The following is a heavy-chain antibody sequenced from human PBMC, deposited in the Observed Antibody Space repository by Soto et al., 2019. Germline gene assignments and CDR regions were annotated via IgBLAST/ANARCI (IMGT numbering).Heavy chain of an antibody. V-gene: IGHV3-30*18. CDR2: GSYDGSNQ. D-gene: IGHD3-16*01. CDR3: PKGGRGMDV. CDR1: GFTFSTYG. J-gene: IGHJ6*02. Sequence: QVQLVESGGGVVQPGRSLRLSCAASGFTFSTYGIHWVRQAPGKGLEWVAVGSYDGSNQYYADSVKGRFTVSRDNSKNTLYLQMNSLTAEDTAVYYCPKGGRGMDVWGQGTTVTVTS.